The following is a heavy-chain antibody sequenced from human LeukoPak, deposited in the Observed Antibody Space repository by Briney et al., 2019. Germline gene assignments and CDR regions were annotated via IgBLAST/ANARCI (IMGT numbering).Heavy chain of an antibody. CDR3: ARDWTAWYSSGWYKNWFDP. J-gene: IGHJ5*02. CDR2: INPSGGST. V-gene: IGHV1-46*02. Sequence: ASAKVSCKASGYTFNNHYMYWVRQAPGQGLEWMGVINPSGGSTSYAQKFQGRVTMTRDTSTRTVYMEVNSLRSEDTAVYYCARDWTAWYSSGWYKNWFDPWGQGTLVTVSS. D-gene: IGHD6-19*01. CDR1: GYTFNNHY.